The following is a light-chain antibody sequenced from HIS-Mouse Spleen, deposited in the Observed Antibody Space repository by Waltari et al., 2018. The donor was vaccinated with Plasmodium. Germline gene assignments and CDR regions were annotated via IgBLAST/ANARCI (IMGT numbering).Light chain of an antibody. CDR2: GAS. CDR1: KSVSSSY. CDR3: QQYGSSPYT. V-gene: IGKV3-20*01. Sequence: SCRASKSVSSSYLAWYQQKPGQAPRLLIYGASSRATGIPDRFSGSGSGTDFTLTISRLEPEDFAVYYCQQYGSSPYTFGQGTKLEIK. J-gene: IGKJ2*01.